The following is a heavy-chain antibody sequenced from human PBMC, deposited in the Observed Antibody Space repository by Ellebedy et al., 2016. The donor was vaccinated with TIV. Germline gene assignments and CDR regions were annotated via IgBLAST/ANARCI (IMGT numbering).Heavy chain of an antibody. CDR2: IYFTGNT. D-gene: IGHD3-3*01. V-gene: IGHV4-39*01. Sequence: SETLSLTXSVSDGSISSSNYYWGWIRQPPGQGLEWLGSIYFTGNTYYNLSLKSRVSISVDTSKKQFSLRLNAVTAADTAVYYCARQGFWSGSGTEHFQHWGQGSLVIVSS. J-gene: IGHJ1*01. CDR3: ARQGFWSGSGTEHFQH. CDR1: DGSISSSNYY.